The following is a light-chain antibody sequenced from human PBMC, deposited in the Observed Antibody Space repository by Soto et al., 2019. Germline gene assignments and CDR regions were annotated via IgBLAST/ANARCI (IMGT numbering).Light chain of an antibody. V-gene: IGKV1-5*01. CDR3: QQYNSYPRT. Sequence: DIQMTQSPSTLSASVGDRVTITCRASQSISSCLAWYQQEPGKAPNLLIYDASSLESGVPSRFSVSGSGTEFTLTISSLQPDDFATYYCQQYNSYPRTFGQGTKVDIK. CDR1: QSISSC. CDR2: DAS. J-gene: IGKJ1*01.